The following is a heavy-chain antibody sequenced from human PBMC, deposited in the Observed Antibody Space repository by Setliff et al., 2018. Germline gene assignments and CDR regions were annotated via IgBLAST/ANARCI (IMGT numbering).Heavy chain of an antibody. CDR2: IHHTGTT. CDR3: ARVDEEYCSGGTCYDWFDP. D-gene: IGHD2-15*01. J-gene: IGHJ5*02. V-gene: IGHV4-61*08. CDR1: GGSIRSGDY. Sequence: SETLSLTCTVSGGSIRSGDYWGWIRQHPGKGLEWIGYIHHTGTTNYNPSLKSRLSMSVDTSKNEFSLKLRFVAAADTAVYYCARVDEEYCSGGTCYDWFDPWGPGTLVTVSS.